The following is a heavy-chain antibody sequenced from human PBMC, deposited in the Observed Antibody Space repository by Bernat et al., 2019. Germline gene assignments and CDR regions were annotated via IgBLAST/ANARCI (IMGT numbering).Heavy chain of an antibody. CDR2: ISYDGSNK. J-gene: IGHJ4*02. D-gene: IGHD1-26*01. V-gene: IGHV3-30*18. Sequence: QVQLVESGGGVVQPGRSLRLSCAASGFTFSSYGMHWVRQAPGKGLEWVAVISYDGSNKYYADSVKGRFTISRDNSKNTLYLQMNSLRAEDTVVYYCANGGGAQGYWGQGTLVTVSS. CDR1: GFTFSSYG. CDR3: ANGGGAQGY.